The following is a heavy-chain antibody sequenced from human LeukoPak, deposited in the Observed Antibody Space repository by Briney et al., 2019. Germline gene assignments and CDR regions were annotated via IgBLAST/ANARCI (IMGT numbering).Heavy chain of an antibody. V-gene: IGHV3-23*01. CDR1: GFTFSSYA. Sequence: GGSLRLSCAASGFTFSSYAMSWVRQAPGKGLEWVSAISGSGGSTYYADSVKGRFTISRDNSKNTLYLQMNSLRAEDTAVYYCARYSSSSGYYYYYMDVWGKGTTATVSS. J-gene: IGHJ6*03. CDR2: ISGSGGST. CDR3: ARYSSSSGYYYYYMDV. D-gene: IGHD6-6*01.